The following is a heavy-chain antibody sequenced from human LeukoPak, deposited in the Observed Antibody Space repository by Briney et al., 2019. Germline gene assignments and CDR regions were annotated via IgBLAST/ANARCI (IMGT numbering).Heavy chain of an antibody. J-gene: IGHJ4*02. D-gene: IGHD2-15*01. CDR3: ARHGGHCSGGSCYSASRRGSDY. Sequence: GESLKISCKGSGYSFTSYWIGWVRQMPGKGLEWMGIIYPGDSDTRSSPSFQGQVTISADKSISTAYLQWSSLKASDTAMYYCARHGGHCSGGSCYSASRRGSDYWGQGTLVTVSS. CDR2: IYPGDSDT. V-gene: IGHV5-51*01. CDR1: GYSFTSYW.